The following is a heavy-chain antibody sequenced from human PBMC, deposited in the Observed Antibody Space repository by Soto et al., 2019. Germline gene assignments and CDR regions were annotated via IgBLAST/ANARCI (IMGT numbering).Heavy chain of an antibody. V-gene: IGHV4-59*01. Sequence: SETLSLTCTVSGGSISPYYWSWIRQFPGKGLEWLGYIYYRGSTDYNPSLKSRVTISVDTSKDQFSLNLSSVTAADTAVYYCARDLRFQGHDYADYLGYGMDVWGQGTTVTVSS. J-gene: IGHJ6*02. CDR1: GGSISPYY. CDR3: ARDLRFQGHDYADYLGYGMDV. CDR2: IYYRGST. D-gene: IGHD4-17*01.